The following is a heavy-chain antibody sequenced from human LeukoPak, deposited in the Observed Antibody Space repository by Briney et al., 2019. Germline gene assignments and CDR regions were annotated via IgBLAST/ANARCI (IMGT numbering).Heavy chain of an antibody. Sequence: GGSLRLSCAASGFTFSSYAMSWVRQAPGKGLEWVSSITSSGAATYYADSVKGRFTISRDNSDSTLYLQMNCLRAEDTAVYYCAKDRPNYYGSNGHYYKLNGDCWGQGTLVTVSS. D-gene: IGHD3-22*01. V-gene: IGHV3-23*01. CDR1: GFTFSSYA. J-gene: IGHJ4*02. CDR2: ITSSGAAT. CDR3: AKDRPNYYGSNGHYYKLNGDC.